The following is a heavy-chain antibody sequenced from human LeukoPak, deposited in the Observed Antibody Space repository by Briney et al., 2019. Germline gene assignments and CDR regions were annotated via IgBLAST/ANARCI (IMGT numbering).Heavy chain of an antibody. CDR1: GFSISDYY. CDR3: TKERRGSYYAFES. J-gene: IGHJ4*02. D-gene: IGHD3-22*01. CDR2: ITSGSGST. Sequence: RGSLRLSCDASGFSISDYYMSWIRQSPGKGLEWISYITSGSGSTKYADSVKGRFTISRDKAKNSVALQLNSLRAEDTTVYYCTKERRGSYYAFESWGQGTLVTVSS. V-gene: IGHV3-11*05.